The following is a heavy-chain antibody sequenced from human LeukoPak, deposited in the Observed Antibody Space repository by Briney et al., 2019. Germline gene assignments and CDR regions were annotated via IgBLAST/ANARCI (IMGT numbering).Heavy chain of an antibody. D-gene: IGHD6-13*01. CDR3: ARAKRQQLVLGNWFDP. V-gene: IGHV3-9*01. Sequence: GGSLRLSCAASGFTFDDYAMHWVRQAPGKGLEWVSGISWNSGSIGYADSVKGRFTISRDNAKNSLYLQMNSLRAEDTAVYYCARAKRQQLVLGNWFDPWGQGTLVTVSS. J-gene: IGHJ5*02. CDR2: ISWNSGSI. CDR1: GFTFDDYA.